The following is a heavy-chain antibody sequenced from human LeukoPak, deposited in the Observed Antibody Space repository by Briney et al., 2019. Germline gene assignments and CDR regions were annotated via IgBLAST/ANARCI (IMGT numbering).Heavy chain of an antibody. CDR1: GFNLNYYS. Sequence: PGGSLRLSCTASGFNLNYYSMSWVRQAPGKGLEWVSYISSSSSTIYYADSVKGRFTISRDNAKNSLYLQMNSLRAEDTAVYYCARETEYYDFWSGYYTGIPTYYFDYWGQGTLVTVSS. D-gene: IGHD3-3*01. V-gene: IGHV3-48*01. CDR2: ISSSSSTI. CDR3: ARETEYYDFWSGYYTGIPTYYFDY. J-gene: IGHJ4*02.